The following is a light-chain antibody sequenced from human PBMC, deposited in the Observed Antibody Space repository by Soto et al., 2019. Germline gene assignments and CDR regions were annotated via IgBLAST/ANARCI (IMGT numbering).Light chain of an antibody. CDR3: QQRNNWPLT. Sequence: VLTQSPATLSLSPGERATLSCRASRSISTYLAWYQQKPGQAHRLLIYEALNRATGIPARFSGSGSGTDFTLTISSLEPEDCAVDYCQQRNNWPLTFGGGTKVEIK. V-gene: IGKV3-11*01. CDR2: EAL. J-gene: IGKJ4*02. CDR1: RSISTY.